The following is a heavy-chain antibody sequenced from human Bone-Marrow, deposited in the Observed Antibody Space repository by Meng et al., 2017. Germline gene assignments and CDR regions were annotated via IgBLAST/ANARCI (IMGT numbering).Heavy chain of an antibody. CDR2: MNPNSGNT. J-gene: IGHJ4*02. Sequence: ASVKVSCKASGYTFTSYDINWVRQATGQGLEWMGWMNPNSGNTGYAQKFQGRVTITRNTSISTAYMELSSLRSEDPAVYYCARDLDTALHYFDYWGQGTLVTVSS. D-gene: IGHD5-18*01. V-gene: IGHV1-8*03. CDR1: GYTFTSYD. CDR3: ARDLDTALHYFDY.